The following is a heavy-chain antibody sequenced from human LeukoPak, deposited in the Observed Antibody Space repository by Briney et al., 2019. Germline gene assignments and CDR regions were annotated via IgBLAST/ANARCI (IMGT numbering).Heavy chain of an antibody. J-gene: IGHJ4*02. CDR1: GYTFTGYY. D-gene: IGHD6-19*01. CDR3: ARGRSIAVAGRNIAPLDNDY. CDR2: INPNSGGT. V-gene: IGHV1-2*02. Sequence: ASVKVSCKASGYTFTGYYMHWVRQAPGQGLEWMGWINPNSGGTNYAQKFQGRVTMTRDTSISTAYMELSRLRSDDTAVYYCARGRSIAVAGRNIAPLDNDYWGQGTLATVSS.